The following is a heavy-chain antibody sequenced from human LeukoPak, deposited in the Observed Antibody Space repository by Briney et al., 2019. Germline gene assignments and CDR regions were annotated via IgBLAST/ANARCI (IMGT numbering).Heavy chain of an antibody. Sequence: KSSETLSLTCTVSGGSVTSGSHYWSWVRQPPGRGLEWIGNIYYSGNANYNPSLKSRVTMSVDRSKNQLSLKLSSVTAADTAVYYCARDSRRDSDYYYGMDVWGQGTTVTVSS. J-gene: IGHJ6*02. V-gene: IGHV4-61*01. CDR3: ARDSRRDSDYYYGMDV. CDR2: IYYSGNA. CDR1: GGSVTSGSHY. D-gene: IGHD5-24*01.